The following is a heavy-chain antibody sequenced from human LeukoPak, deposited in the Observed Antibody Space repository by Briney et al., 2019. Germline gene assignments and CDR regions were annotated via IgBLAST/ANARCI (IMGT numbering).Heavy chain of an antibody. CDR1: GYTFTGYY. V-gene: IGHV1-2*02. D-gene: IGHD3-9*01. CDR3: ARGGDILTGYYRTLYNWFDP. J-gene: IGHJ5*02. Sequence: ASVKVSCKASGYTFTGYYMHWVRQAPGQGLEWMGWINPNSGGTNYAQKFQGRVTMTRDTSISIAYMELSRPRSDDTAVYYCARGGDILTGYYRTLYNWFDPWGQGTLVTVSS. CDR2: INPNSGGT.